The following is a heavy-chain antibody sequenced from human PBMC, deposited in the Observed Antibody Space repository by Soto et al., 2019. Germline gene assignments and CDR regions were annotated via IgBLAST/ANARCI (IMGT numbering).Heavy chain of an antibody. CDR1: GFTFSSYA. Sequence: QVQLVESGGGVVQPGRSLRLSCAASGFTFSSYAMHWVRQAPGKGLEWVAVISYDGSNKYYADSVKGRFTISRDNSKNTLYLQMNSLRAEDTAVYYCARAEGWQLVPFDYWGQGTLVTVSS. CDR3: ARAEGWQLVPFDY. V-gene: IGHV3-30-3*01. J-gene: IGHJ4*02. CDR2: ISYDGSNK. D-gene: IGHD6-6*01.